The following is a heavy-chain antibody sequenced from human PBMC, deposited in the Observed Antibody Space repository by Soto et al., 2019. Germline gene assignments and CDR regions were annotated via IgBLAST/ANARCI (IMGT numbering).Heavy chain of an antibody. D-gene: IGHD5-12*01. Sequence: PGDSLKISCKVSGYSFTTYWISWVRQMPGKGLEWMGRIDPSDSYTNNSPSLQGHVTISVDTSISTAYLQWSSLKASDTAMYYCARHKPGAYEFFDYWGQGTVVTVSS. J-gene: IGHJ4*02. CDR2: IDPSDSYT. CDR3: ARHKPGAYEFFDY. V-gene: IGHV5-10-1*01. CDR1: GYSFTTYW.